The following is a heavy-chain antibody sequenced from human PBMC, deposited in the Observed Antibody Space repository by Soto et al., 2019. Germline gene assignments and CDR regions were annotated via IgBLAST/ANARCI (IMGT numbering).Heavy chain of an antibody. Sequence: PSETLSLTCTVSGGSISSSSYYWGWIRQPPWKGLEWIGSIYYSGSTYYNPSLKSRVTISVDTSKNQFSLKLSSVTAADTAVYYCARSVLYDSSGYYYFGTPEDYYYGMDVWGQGXTVTVSS. V-gene: IGHV4-39*01. CDR2: IYYSGST. CDR1: GGSISSSSYY. D-gene: IGHD3-22*01. CDR3: ARSVLYDSSGYYYFGTPEDYYYGMDV. J-gene: IGHJ6*02.